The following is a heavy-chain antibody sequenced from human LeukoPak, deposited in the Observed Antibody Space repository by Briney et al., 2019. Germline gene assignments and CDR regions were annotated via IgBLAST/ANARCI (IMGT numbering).Heavy chain of an antibody. J-gene: IGHJ6*02. CDR3: ARGEYQLLSTFVDYYYYGMDV. D-gene: IGHD2-2*01. Sequence: GRSLRLSCAASGFTFSSYAMHWVRQAPGKGLEWVAVISYDGSNKYYADSVKGRFTISRDNSKNTLYLQMNSLRAEDTAVYYCARGEYQLLSTFVDYYYYGMDVWGQGTTVTVSS. CDR1: GFTFSSYA. V-gene: IGHV3-30-3*01. CDR2: ISYDGSNK.